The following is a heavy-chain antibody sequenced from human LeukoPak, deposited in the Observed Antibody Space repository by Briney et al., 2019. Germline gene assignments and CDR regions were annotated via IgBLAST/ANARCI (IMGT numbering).Heavy chain of an antibody. J-gene: IGHJ4*02. Sequence: SETLSLTCTVSGYSISSSSYYWGWIRQPPGKGLEWIGSIYYSGSTYYNPSLKSRVTISVDTSKNQFSLKLSSVTAADTAVYYCARDTRDGERVFDYWGQGTLVTVSS. CDR1: GYSISSSSYY. CDR2: IYYSGST. V-gene: IGHV4-39*07. CDR3: ARDTRDGERVFDY. D-gene: IGHD5-24*01.